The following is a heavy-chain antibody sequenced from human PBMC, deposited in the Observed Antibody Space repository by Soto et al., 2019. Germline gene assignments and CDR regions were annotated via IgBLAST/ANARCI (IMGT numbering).Heavy chain of an antibody. CDR2: INSASTSV. CDR1: GFIFNSYS. Sequence: EVQLVESGGGLVQPGGSLRLSCVASGFIFNSYSMNWVRQAPGKGLAWISYINSASTSVFYADSVKGRFTISRDNARNSLYLQMNSLRAEDAAVYYCASSASPDAYWGQGTLVTVSS. CDR3: ASSASPDAY. D-gene: IGHD1-26*01. J-gene: IGHJ4*02. V-gene: IGHV3-48*01.